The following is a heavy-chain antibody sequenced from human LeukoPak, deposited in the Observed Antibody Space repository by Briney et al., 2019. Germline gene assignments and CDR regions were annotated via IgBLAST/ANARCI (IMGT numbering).Heavy chain of an antibody. J-gene: IGHJ1*01. CDR3: ARGAGLELHGV. CDR1: GFTFSSYS. D-gene: IGHD1-7*01. CDR2: ISSSSSYI. V-gene: IGHV3-21*01. Sequence: GGSLRLSCAASGFTFSSYSMNWVRQAPGKGLEWVSSISSSSSYIYYADSVKGRFTISRDNAKNSLYLQMNSLRAEDTAVYYCARGAGLELHGVWGQGTLITVSS.